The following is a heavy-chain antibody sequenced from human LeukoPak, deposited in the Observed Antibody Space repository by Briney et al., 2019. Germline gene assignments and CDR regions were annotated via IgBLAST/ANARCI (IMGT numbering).Heavy chain of an antibody. D-gene: IGHD6-13*01. Sequence: GGSLRLSCAASGFTFSSYAMHWVRQAPGKGLEWVAVISYDGSNKYYADSVKGRFTISRDNSKNTLYLQMNSRRAEDTAVYYCARASSSWFFDYWGQGPLVTVSS. CDR3: ARASSSWFFDY. CDR1: GFTFSSYA. V-gene: IGHV3-30*04. CDR2: ISYDGSNK. J-gene: IGHJ4*02.